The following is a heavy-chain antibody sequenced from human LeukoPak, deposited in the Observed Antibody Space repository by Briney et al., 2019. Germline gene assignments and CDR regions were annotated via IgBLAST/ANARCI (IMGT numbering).Heavy chain of an antibody. CDR3: AKEGYNWNDPFEY. CDR2: ISGSGGST. V-gene: IGHV3-23*01. J-gene: IGHJ4*02. CDR1: GFTFSSYA. D-gene: IGHD1-1*01. Sequence: GGSLRLSCAASGFTFSSYAMSWVRQAPGRGLEWVSGISGSGGSTYYADSVKGRFTISRDNSKNTLYLQMNSLRAEDTAVYYCAKEGYNWNDPFEYWGQGTLATVSS.